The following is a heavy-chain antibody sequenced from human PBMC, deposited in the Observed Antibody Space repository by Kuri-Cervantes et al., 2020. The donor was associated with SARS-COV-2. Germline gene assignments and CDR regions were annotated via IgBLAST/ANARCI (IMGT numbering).Heavy chain of an antibody. CDR2: INSDGSST. V-gene: IGHV3-74*01. CDR3: AKRLDTAMPLGAFDI. D-gene: IGHD5-18*01. CDR1: GFTFSSYW. Sequence: GESLKISCAASGFTFSSYWMHWVRQAPGKGLVWVSRINSDGSSTSYADSVKGRFTISRDNSKNTLYLQMNSLRAEDTAVYYCAKRLDTAMPLGAFDIWGQGTMVTVSS. J-gene: IGHJ3*02.